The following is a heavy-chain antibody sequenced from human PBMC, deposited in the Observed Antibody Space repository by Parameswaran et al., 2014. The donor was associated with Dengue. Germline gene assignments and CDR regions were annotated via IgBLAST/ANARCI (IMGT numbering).Heavy chain of an antibody. Sequence: WVRQALDNGLSGWNNQPSGGSTSYAQNFQGRVTMTRDTSTSTVYMDLSRLRSEDTAVYYCARIDYYYYYGMDLWGQGTTVTVSS. CDR2: QPSGGST. V-gene: IGHV1-46*01. CDR3: ARIDYYYYYGMDL. J-gene: IGHJ6*02.